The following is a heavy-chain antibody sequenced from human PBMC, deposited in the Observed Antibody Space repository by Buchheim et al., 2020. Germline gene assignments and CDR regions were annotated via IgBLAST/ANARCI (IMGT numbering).Heavy chain of an antibody. CDR1: GFTFSSYG. CDR2: IWYDGSNK. Sequence: QVQLVESGGGVVQPGRSLRLSCAASGFTFSSYGMHWVRQAPGKGLEWVAVIWYDGSNKYYADSVKGRFTISRDNSKNTLYLQMNSLRAEDTAVYYCAKAGSGYNSQFDYWGQGTL. J-gene: IGHJ4*02. CDR3: AKAGSGYNSQFDY. D-gene: IGHD3-22*01. V-gene: IGHV3-33*06.